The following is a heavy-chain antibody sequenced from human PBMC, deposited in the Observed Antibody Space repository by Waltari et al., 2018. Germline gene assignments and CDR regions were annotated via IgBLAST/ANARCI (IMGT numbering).Heavy chain of an antibody. D-gene: IGHD6-19*01. CDR1: GFTVRNNS. CDR3: ARLAVAGPDVFSYFYGMDV. V-gene: IGHV3-53*02. CDR2: IHIPSTT. J-gene: IGHJ6*02. Sequence: EVQLVETGGGLIQPGGSLGLSCAASGFTVRNNSMTWFRQAPGKGLEWVSVIHIPSTTYYGDSVKGRFTMSRDNSKNTLSLQMNSLRDEDTAVYYCARLAVAGPDVFSYFYGMDVWGQGTTVTVSS.